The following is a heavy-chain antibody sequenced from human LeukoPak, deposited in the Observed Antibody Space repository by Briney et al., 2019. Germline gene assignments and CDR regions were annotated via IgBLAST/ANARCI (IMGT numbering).Heavy chain of an antibody. V-gene: IGHV3-23*01. D-gene: IGHD3-10*01. J-gene: IGHJ4*02. CDR3: ANGGPGAYYRPHYFDH. Sequence: PGGSLRLSCAASGFMFSSYAVGWVRQAPGKGLEWVSAISANGGSTYYADSVKGRFTISRDNSQNTLYLQMNSLRAEDTAVYFCANGGPGAYYRPHYFDHWGQGTLVTFSS. CDR2: ISANGGST. CDR1: GFMFSSYA.